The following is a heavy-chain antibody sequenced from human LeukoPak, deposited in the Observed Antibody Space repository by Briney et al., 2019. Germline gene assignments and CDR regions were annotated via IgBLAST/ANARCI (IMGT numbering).Heavy chain of an antibody. CDR2: IYYRGST. CDR1: GDSMSSGGFS. Sequence: SQTLSLTCAVSGDSMSSGGFSWSWIRQPPGKGLEWIAYIYYRGSTNYNPSLKSRVNISVDTSKNQFSLKLNSVTAADTAVYYCARVVGANRDYYYYQMDVWGKGTTVTVSS. V-gene: IGHV4-30-4*07. J-gene: IGHJ6*03. D-gene: IGHD1-26*01. CDR3: ARVVGANRDYYYYQMDV.